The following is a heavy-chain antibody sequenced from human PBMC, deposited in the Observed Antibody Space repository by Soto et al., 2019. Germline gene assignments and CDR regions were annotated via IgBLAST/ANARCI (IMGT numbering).Heavy chain of an antibody. Sequence: PSETLSLTCGVSGGSISSSDWWSWVRQPPGKGLEWIGEIYHSGSTNYNPSLKSRVTISVDKSKNQFSLKLSSVTAADTAVYYCARPRASENYFDYWGQGTLVTSPQ. CDR1: GGSISSSDW. CDR3: ARPRASENYFDY. D-gene: IGHD1-26*01. V-gene: IGHV4-4*02. CDR2: IYHSGST. J-gene: IGHJ4*02.